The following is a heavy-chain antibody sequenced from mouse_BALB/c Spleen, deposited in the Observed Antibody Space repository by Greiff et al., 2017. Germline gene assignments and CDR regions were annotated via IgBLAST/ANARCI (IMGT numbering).Heavy chain of an antibody. Sequence: EVKLMESGGGLVKPGGSLKLSCAASGFTFSDYYMYWVRQTPEKRLEWVATISDGGSYTYYPDSVKGRFTISRDNAKNNLYLQMSSLKSEDTTMYYCANIYYGYDGGAYWGQGTLVTVSA. CDR2: ISDGGSYT. V-gene: IGHV5-4*02. J-gene: IGHJ3*01. CDR3: ANIYYGYDGGAY. D-gene: IGHD2-2*01. CDR1: GFTFSDYY.